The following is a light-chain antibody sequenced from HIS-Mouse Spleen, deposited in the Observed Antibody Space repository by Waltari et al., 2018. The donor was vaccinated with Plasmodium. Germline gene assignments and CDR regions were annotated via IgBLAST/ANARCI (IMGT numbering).Light chain of an antibody. CDR1: KLGDKY. CDR3: QAWDSSTGV. CDR2: QDT. J-gene: IGLJ2*01. Sequence: SYELTQPPSVSVSPGQTASITCSGDKLGDKYACWYQQKPGQSPVLVIYQDTKRPAGIPSRFSGSNAGNPATLTISGTQAMDEADYYCQAWDSSTGVFGGGTKLTVL. V-gene: IGLV3-1*01.